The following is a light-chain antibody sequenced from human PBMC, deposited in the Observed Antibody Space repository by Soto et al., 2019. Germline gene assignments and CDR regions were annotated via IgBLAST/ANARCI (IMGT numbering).Light chain of an antibody. V-gene: IGKV3-11*01. CDR1: QSVSSS. CDR2: DSS. J-gene: IGKJ4*01. CDR3: QQRSVWPLT. Sequence: EIVLTQFPATLSLSPGDGATLSCRASQSVSSSLAWYQQRRGQAPRLLIYDSSNRATGIPDRFSGSGSGTDFSLIISSLEPEDCAVYYCQQRSVWPLTFGGGTRVEI.